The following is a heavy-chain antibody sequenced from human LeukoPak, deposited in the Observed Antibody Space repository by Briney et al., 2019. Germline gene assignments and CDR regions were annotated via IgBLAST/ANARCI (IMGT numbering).Heavy chain of an antibody. J-gene: IGHJ4*02. CDR3: AREACREVGLMWPRLGGQDCRYDH. CDR1: GDTFISYA. Sequence: ASVKVSCKASGDTFISYAINWVRQAPGQGPEWMGRITPFLGIANYPQKFQGRVTITADESTTTVYMELSSLRSEGTAVYYCAREACREVGLMWPRLGGQDCRYDHWGQGTLVTVSS. D-gene: IGHD3-16*01. V-gene: IGHV1-69*04. CDR2: ITPFLGIA.